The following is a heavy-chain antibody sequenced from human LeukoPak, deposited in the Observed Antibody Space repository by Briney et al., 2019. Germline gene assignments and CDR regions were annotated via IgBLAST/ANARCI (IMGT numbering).Heavy chain of an antibody. D-gene: IGHD3-22*01. CDR3: ARGMFSTMIVVVIRGTFYY. V-gene: IGHV4-39*02. Sequence: SETLSLTCTVSGGSISSSSYYWGWLRQPPGKGLEWIGSIYYSGRNYYNPSLKSRVTISENTSKNHFSLKLSSVTAADTAVYYCARGMFSTMIVVVIRGTFYYWGQGTLVTVSS. J-gene: IGHJ4*02. CDR2: IYYSGRN. CDR1: GGSISSSSYY.